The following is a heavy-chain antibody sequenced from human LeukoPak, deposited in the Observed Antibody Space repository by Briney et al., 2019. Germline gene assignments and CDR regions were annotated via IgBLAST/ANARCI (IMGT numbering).Heavy chain of an antibody. CDR2: IKQDGSET. CDR1: GFTFSSYW. J-gene: IGHJ4*02. CDR3: AKGDYGDFFDY. Sequence: GGSLRLSCAASGFTFSSYWMYWVRQAPGKGLEWVAMIKQDGSETYYVDSVKGRFTISRDNSKNTLYLQMNSLRAEDTAVYYCAKGDYGDFFDYWGQGTLVTVSS. D-gene: IGHD4-17*01. V-gene: IGHV3-7*03.